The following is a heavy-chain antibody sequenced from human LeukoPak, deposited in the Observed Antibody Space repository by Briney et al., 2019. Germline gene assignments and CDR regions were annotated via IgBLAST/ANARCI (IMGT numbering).Heavy chain of an antibody. CDR1: GFTVSSNY. Sequence: PGGSLRLSCAASGFTVSSNYMSWVRQAPGKGLEWVSVIYSGGSTCYADSVKGRFTISRDNAKNSLYLQMNSLRAEDTAVYYCARVTLERFDYWGQGTLVTVSS. CDR3: ARVTLERFDY. D-gene: IGHD1-1*01. J-gene: IGHJ4*02. CDR2: IYSGGST. V-gene: IGHV3-66*01.